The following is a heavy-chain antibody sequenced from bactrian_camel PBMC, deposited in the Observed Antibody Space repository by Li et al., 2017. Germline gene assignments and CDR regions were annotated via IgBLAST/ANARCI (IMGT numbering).Heavy chain of an antibody. CDR2: VYTTGGYT. CDR3: AASSVSIPCFMRRGVADYDT. J-gene: IGHJ4*01. V-gene: IGHV3S1*01. Sequence: HVQLVESGGGSVQAGGSLTLSCVASGSTWYTRYCMGWFRQVPGKEREGLATVYTTGGYTRYADSVKGRFTISHDEAKRTLSLQMNGLEPDDTAMYYCAASSVSIPCFMRRGVADYDTWGQGTQVTVS. CDR1: GSTWYTRYC. D-gene: IGHD2*01.